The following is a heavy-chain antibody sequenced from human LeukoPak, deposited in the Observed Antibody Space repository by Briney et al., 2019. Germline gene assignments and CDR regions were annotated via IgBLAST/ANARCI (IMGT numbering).Heavy chain of an antibody. Sequence: ASVKVSCKASGYTFTGYYMHWVRQAPGQGLEWMGWINPNSGGTNYAQKFQGRVTMTRDTSISTAYMELSRLRSDDTAVYHCARAGNIVVAVAAKGRYNWFDPWGQGTLVTVSS. V-gene: IGHV1-2*02. CDR3: ARAGNIVVAVAAKGRYNWFDP. CDR1: GYTFTGYY. CDR2: INPNSGGT. J-gene: IGHJ5*02. D-gene: IGHD2-15*01.